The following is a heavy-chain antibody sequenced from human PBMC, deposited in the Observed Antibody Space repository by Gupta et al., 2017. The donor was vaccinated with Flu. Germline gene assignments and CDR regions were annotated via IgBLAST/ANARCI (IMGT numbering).Heavy chain of an antibody. CDR2: INWNSIAI. J-gene: IGHJ6*02. CDR1: GFTFENYA. CDR3: AKDWNGDYSYQFGMDV. V-gene: IGHV3-9*01. D-gene: IGHD1-1*01. Sequence: EMQVVESGGGLVHPGGSLRLSCEGSGFTFENYAMHWVRQGPGKGLEWVAVINWNSIAIDYADSVSGRFTISRDNAKNSVYLQMNSLRHEDTALYYCAKDWNGDYSYQFGMDVWGHGTTVTVSS.